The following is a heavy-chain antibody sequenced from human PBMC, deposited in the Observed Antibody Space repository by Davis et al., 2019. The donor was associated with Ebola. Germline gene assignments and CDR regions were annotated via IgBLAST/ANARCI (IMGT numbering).Heavy chain of an antibody. Sequence: GGSLRLSCAASGFTFSSYGMHWVRQAPGKGLEWVSIIGTGHDTYYADSVKGRFTISRDNSKNTVYMQMHNLRAEDTAVYYCASREVGLHNLYWGEGTLVSVSS. CDR2: IGTGHDT. V-gene: IGHV3-23*01. J-gene: IGHJ4*02. D-gene: IGHD1-26*01. CDR1: GFTFSSYG. CDR3: ASREVGLHNLY.